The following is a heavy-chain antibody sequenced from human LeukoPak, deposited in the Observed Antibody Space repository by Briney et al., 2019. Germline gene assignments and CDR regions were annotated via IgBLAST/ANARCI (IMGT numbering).Heavy chain of an antibody. CDR2: IYTSGST. Sequence: PSETLSLTCTVSGGSISSYYWSWIRQPAGKGLEWIGRIYTSGSTNYNPSLKSRVTMSVDTSKNQFSLKLSSVTAADTAVYYCARDRPPGAVAGTRHYYYYMDVWGKGNTVTVSS. V-gene: IGHV4-4*07. D-gene: IGHD6-19*01. CDR3: ARDRPPGAVAGTRHYYYYMDV. J-gene: IGHJ6*03. CDR1: GGSISSYY.